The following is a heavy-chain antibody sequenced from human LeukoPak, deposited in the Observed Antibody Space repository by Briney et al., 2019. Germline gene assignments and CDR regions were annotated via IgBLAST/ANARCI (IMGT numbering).Heavy chain of an antibody. J-gene: IGHJ4*02. V-gene: IGHV4-59*08. D-gene: IGHD3-3*01. CDR3: ARRSDFWSPVSEYSFDY. CDR2: LYYSGGT. Sequence: PSETLSLTCSVSGGSITGYYWSWIRQPPGKGLEWIGYLYYSGGTTYNPSLKSRVTISADTSQSQFSLKLNSATAADTAVYYCARRSDFWSPVSEYSFDYWGQGALVTVSS. CDR1: GGSITGYY.